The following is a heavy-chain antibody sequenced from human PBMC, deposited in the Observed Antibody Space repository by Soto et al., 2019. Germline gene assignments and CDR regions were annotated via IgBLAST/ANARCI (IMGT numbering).Heavy chain of an antibody. J-gene: IGHJ4*02. CDR1: GFAFSSYA. D-gene: IGHD2-15*01. CDR3: ASQGGLVVAVAADY. V-gene: IGHV3-23*01. Sequence: EVQLLESGGGLVQPGGSLRLSCAASGFAFSSYAMSWVRQAPGKGLEWVSAISGSGGSTYYADSVKGRFTISRDNSKNALYLQMNSRRAEDTAVYYCASQGGLVVAVAADYWGRGTLVTVSS. CDR2: ISGSGGST.